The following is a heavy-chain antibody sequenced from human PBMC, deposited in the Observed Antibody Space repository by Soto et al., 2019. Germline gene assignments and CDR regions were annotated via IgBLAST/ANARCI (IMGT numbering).Heavy chain of an antibody. Sequence: GESLKISCKGSGYSFTSYWIGWVRQMPGKGLEWMGIIYPGDSDTRYSPSFQGQVTISADKSISTAYLQWSSLKASDTAMYYCARHCSGGSCYRIFDYYGMDVWGQGTTVTVSS. CDR2: IYPGDSDT. CDR1: GYSFTSYW. D-gene: IGHD2-15*01. V-gene: IGHV5-51*01. CDR3: ARHCSGGSCYRIFDYYGMDV. J-gene: IGHJ6*02.